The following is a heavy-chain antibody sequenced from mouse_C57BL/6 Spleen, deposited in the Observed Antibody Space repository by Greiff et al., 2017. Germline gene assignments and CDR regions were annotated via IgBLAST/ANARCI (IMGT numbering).Heavy chain of an antibody. CDR2: IYPGDGDT. CDR1: GYAFSSYW. J-gene: IGHJ2*01. V-gene: IGHV1-80*01. Sequence: VQLQQSGAELVKPGASVKISCKASGYAFSSYWMNWVKQRPGKGLEWIEQIYPGDGDTNYNGKFKGKATLTADKSSSTAYMQLSSLTSEDSAVYFCARSGGLRRYFDYWGQGTTLTVSS. D-gene: IGHD2-4*01. CDR3: ARSGGLRRYFDY.